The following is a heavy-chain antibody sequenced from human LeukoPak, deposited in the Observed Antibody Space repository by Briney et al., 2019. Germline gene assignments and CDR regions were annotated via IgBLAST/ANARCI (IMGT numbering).Heavy chain of an antibody. CDR3: ARRFDYDSSGYPLDY. CDR1: GFTFSSYW. J-gene: IGHJ4*02. Sequence: GGSLRLSCAASGFTFSSYWMHWVRQAPGKGLVWVSRINSDGSSTSYADSVKGRFTISRDNAKNTLYLQMNSLRAEDTAVYYCARRFDYDSSGYPLDYWGQGTLVTVSS. D-gene: IGHD3-22*01. V-gene: IGHV3-74*01. CDR2: INSDGSST.